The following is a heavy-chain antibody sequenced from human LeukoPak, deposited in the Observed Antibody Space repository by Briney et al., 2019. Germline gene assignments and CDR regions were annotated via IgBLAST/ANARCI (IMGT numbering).Heavy chain of an antibody. CDR1: GFTFSIYT. Sequence: PGGSLRLSCAASGFTFSIYTMSWVHQAPGKGLEWVANIKQDGSEKYYVDSVKGRFTISRDNAKNSLYLQMNSLRAEDTAVYYCARDDQLLYPNHLATDAFDIWGQGTMVTVSS. D-gene: IGHD2-2*01. CDR3: ARDDQLLYPNHLATDAFDI. V-gene: IGHV3-7*01. CDR2: IKQDGSEK. J-gene: IGHJ3*02.